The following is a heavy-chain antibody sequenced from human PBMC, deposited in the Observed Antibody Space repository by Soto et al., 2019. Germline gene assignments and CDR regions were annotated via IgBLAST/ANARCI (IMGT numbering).Heavy chain of an antibody. CDR3: ARVNVGCCSSTSCRYYYGMDV. CDR2: ISSSGSTI. CDR1: GFTFSDYY. V-gene: IGHV3-11*01. Sequence: PGGSLRLSCAASGFTFSDYYMSWIRQAPGKGLEWVSYISSSGSTIYYADSVKGRFTISRDNAKNSLNLQMNSLRAEDTAVYYCARVNVGCCSSTSCRYYYGMDVWGQGTTVTVSS. J-gene: IGHJ6*02. D-gene: IGHD2-2*01.